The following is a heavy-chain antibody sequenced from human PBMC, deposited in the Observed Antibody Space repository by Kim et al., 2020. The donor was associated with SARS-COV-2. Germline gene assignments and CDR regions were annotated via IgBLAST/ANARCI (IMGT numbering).Heavy chain of an antibody. D-gene: IGHD3-22*01. Sequence: ADSVKGRFTISRDNSKNTLYLQMNRLRAEDTAVYYCAKGFYYYDRGAFDPWCQGTLVPVSS. V-gene: IGHV3-30-3*02. J-gene: IGHJ5*02. CDR3: AKGFYYYDRGAFDP.